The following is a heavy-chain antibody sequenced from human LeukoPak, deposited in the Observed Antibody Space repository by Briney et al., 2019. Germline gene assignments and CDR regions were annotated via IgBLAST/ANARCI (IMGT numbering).Heavy chain of an antibody. Sequence: GGSLRLSCAASGFTVSSNYMSWVRQAPGKGLEWVSVIYSGGSTYNADSVKGRFTISRDNSKNTLYLQMNSLRAEDTAVYYCARDPRYCSGGSCYSNAFDIWGQGTMVTVSS. D-gene: IGHD2-15*01. V-gene: IGHV3-53*01. CDR2: IYSGGST. CDR3: ARDPRYCSGGSCYSNAFDI. CDR1: GFTVSSNY. J-gene: IGHJ3*02.